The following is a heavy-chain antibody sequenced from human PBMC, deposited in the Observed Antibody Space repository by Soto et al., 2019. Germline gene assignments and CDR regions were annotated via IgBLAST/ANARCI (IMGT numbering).Heavy chain of an antibody. D-gene: IGHD2-21*01. CDR2: ISYDGGNI. CDR1: GVTFKDYG. V-gene: IGHV3-30*18. Sequence: GGSLRLSCGAPGVTFKDYGMHWVRQAPGKGLEWVAVISYDGGNIYYADSVKGRFTISRDNSKNTLYVQVKSLRPEDTAVYYCAKGILSATIAPYAMDVWGQGTTVTVSS. CDR3: AKGILSATIAPYAMDV. J-gene: IGHJ6*02.